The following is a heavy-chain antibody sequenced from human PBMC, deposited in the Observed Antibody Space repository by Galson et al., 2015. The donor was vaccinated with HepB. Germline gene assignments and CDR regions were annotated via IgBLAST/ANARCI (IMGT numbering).Heavy chain of an antibody. Sequence: SLRLSCAASGFTFRNAWMSWVRQAPGKGLEWVGRIKKKSEGGTTDYAAPVQGRFTISRDDSKNKLYLEMNSLKTEDTALYYCTTFLEMTTVQYWGQGTLVTVAS. CDR3: TTFLEMTTVQY. V-gene: IGHV3-15*01. CDR2: IKKKSEGGTT. J-gene: IGHJ4*02. CDR1: GFTFRNAW. D-gene: IGHD4-11*01.